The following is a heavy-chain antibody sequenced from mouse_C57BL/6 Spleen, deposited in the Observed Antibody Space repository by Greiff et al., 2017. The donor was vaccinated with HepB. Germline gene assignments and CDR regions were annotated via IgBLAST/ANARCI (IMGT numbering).Heavy chain of an antibody. CDR2: IYPGGGYT. D-gene: IGHD1-1*01. J-gene: IGHJ1*03. V-gene: IGHV1-63*01. CDR1: GYTFTNYW. CDR3: ARKRGSSYWYFDV. Sequence: VKLMESGAELVRPGTSVKMSCKASGYTFTNYWIGWAKQRPGHGLEWIGDIYPGGGYTNYNEKFKGKATLTADKSSSTAYMQFSSLTSEDSAIYYCARKRGSSYWYFDVWGTGTTVTVSS.